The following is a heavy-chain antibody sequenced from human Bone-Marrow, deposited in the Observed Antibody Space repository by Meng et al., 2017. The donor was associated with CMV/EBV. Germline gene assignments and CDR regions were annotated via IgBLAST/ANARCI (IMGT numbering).Heavy chain of an antibody. CDR1: GFTFSSYW. J-gene: IGHJ6*02. D-gene: IGHD6-19*01. Sequence: GGSLRLSCAASGFTFSSYWMHWVRQAPGKGLEWVSVIYSGGSTYYADSVKGRFTISRDNSKNTLYLQMNSLRAEDTAVYYCARERKIAVAGTYYYYGMDVWGQGTTVTVSS. V-gene: IGHV3-53*01. CDR3: ARERKIAVAGTYYYYGMDV. CDR2: IYSGGST.